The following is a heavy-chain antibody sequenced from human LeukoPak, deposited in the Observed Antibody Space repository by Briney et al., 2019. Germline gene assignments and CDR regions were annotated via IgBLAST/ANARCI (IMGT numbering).Heavy chain of an antibody. CDR1: GFTFSSYA. CDR2: ISYDGSNK. J-gene: IGHJ4*02. Sequence: GGSLRLSCAASGFTFSSYAMHWVRQAPGKGLEWVAVISYDGSNKYYADSVKGRFTISRDNSKNTLYLQMNSLRAEDTVVYYCARGPHDFWSGYYIYWGQGTLVTVSS. V-gene: IGHV3-30-3*01. D-gene: IGHD3-3*01. CDR3: ARGPHDFWSGYYIY.